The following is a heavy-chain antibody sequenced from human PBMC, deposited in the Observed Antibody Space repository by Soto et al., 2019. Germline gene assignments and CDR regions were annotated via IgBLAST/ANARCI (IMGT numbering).Heavy chain of an antibody. D-gene: IGHD1-26*01. CDR3: AKDWGRGGATADYYYALDV. CDR1: GFTFNIYA. V-gene: IGHV3-23*01. CDR2: ISGSGGST. J-gene: IGHJ6*02. Sequence: PGGSLRLSCAASGFTFNIYAMSWVRQAPGKGLEWVSIISGSGGSTYYADSVKGRFTISRDNSKNTVYLQMNTLRAEDTAVYYCAKDWGRGGATADYYYALDVWGQGTTVTVSS.